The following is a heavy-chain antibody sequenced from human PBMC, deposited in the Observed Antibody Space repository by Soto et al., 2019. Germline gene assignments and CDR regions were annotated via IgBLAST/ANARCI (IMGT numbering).Heavy chain of an antibody. CDR2: ISAYNGNT. CDR3: ARASYISSDYYDSSGYLLDI. D-gene: IGHD3-22*01. V-gene: IGHV1-18*01. Sequence: ASVKVSCKASGYTFTSYVISWVRQAPGQGLEWMGWISAYNGNTNFAQKLQGRVTMTTDTSTSIAYMELRSLRSDDTAVYYCARASYISSDYYDSSGYLLDIWGQGTMVTVSS. J-gene: IGHJ3*02. CDR1: GYTFTSYV.